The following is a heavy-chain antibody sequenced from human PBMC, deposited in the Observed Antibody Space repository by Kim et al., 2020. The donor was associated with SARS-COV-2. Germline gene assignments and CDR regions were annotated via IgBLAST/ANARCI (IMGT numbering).Heavy chain of an antibody. V-gene: IGHV1-3*01. Sequence: ASVKVSCKASGYTFTSYAMHWVRQAPGQRLEWMGWINAGNGNTKYSQKFQGRVTITRDTSASTAYMELSSLRSEDTAVYYCARVYYGSGSSNPPSDYWGQGTLVTVSS. CDR2: INAGNGNT. J-gene: IGHJ4*02. D-gene: IGHD3-10*01. CDR1: GYTFTSYA. CDR3: ARVYYGSGSSNPPSDY.